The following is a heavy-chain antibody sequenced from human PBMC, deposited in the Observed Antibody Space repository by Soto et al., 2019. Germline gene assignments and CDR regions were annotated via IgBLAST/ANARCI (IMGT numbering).Heavy chain of an antibody. CDR3: ARDSGYSYGLNY. Sequence: GGSLRLSCAASGFTFSSYLMHWVRQAPGKGLVWVSRINSDGSSTSYADSVKGRFTISRDNAKNTLYLQMNSLRAEDTAVYYCARDSGYSYGLNYWGQGTLVTVSS. V-gene: IGHV3-74*01. J-gene: IGHJ4*02. CDR2: INSDGSST. D-gene: IGHD5-18*01. CDR1: GFTFSSYL.